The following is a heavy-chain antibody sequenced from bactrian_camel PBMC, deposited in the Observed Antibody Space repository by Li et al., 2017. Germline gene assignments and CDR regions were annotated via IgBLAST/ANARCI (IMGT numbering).Heavy chain of an antibody. D-gene: IGHD2*01. J-gene: IGHJ4*01. CDR2: IHTYTGRT. Sequence: VQLVESGGGSAQAGGSLRLSCGASGNTYLRYYMGWFRQAPGKEREGVARIHTYTGRTYYAGSAKGRFTISQDNAKNTVYLEMNSLKPEDTAMYYCAANFGPYCSGPYLARRANFLGQGTQVTVS. V-gene: IGHV3S40*01. CDR1: GNTYLRYY.